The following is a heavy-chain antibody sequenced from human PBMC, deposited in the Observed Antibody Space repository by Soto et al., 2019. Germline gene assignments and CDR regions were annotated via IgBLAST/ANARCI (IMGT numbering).Heavy chain of an antibody. CDR3: ARDRWYSSSSNYYYYGRDV. D-gene: IGHD6-6*01. CDR1: GGTFSSYA. J-gene: IGHJ6*02. V-gene: IGHV1-69*06. Sequence: QVQLVQSGAEVKKPGSSVKVSCKASGGTFSSYAISWVRQAPGQGLEWMGGIIPIFGTANYAQKFQGRVTITADKSTSTAYMELSSLRSEDTAVYYCARDRWYSSSSNYYYYGRDVWGQGTTVTVSS. CDR2: IIPIFGTA.